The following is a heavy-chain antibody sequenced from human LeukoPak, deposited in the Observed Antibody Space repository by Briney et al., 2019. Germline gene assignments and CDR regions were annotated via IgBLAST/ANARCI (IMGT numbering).Heavy chain of an antibody. CDR3: ARDVPLMGASKTRYFDY. J-gene: IGHJ4*02. V-gene: IGHV3-21*06. D-gene: IGHD1-26*01. Sequence: GGSLRLSCAASGFTFSSYSMNWVRQAPGKGLEWVSSISTSSSYKYYADSVKGRFTISRDNAKNSLYLQMSSLRAEDTAIYYCARDVPLMGASKTRYFDYWGQGTLVTVSS. CDR2: ISTSSSYK. CDR1: GFTFSSYS.